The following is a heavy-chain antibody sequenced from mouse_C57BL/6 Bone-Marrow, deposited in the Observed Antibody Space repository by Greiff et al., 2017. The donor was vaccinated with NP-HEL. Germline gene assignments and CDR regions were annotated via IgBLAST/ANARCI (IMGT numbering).Heavy chain of an antibody. Sequence: VQLQQSGPVLVKPGASVQMSCKASGYTFTDYYMNWVKQSHGKSLEWIGVINPYNGGTSYNQKFKGKATLTVDKSSSTAYMELNSLTSEDSAVYYCARYRSSAWFAYWGQGTLVTVSA. CDR1: GYTFTDYY. V-gene: IGHV1-19*01. J-gene: IGHJ3*01. CDR2: INPYNGGT. D-gene: IGHD1-3*01. CDR3: ARYRSSAWFAY.